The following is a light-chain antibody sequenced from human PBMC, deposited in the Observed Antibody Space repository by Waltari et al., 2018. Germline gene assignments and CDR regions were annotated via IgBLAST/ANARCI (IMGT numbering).Light chain of an antibody. J-gene: IGLJ1*01. Sequence: QSALAQPASVSGSPGQSVTISCTGTGSDVGGYNYVSWYQQHPAKDPKVNIYDVNVRPAGISSRFSGSKSCNTASLTISGLQAEDEADYYCCSYSGTTTYVFGTGTYVTVL. V-gene: IGLV2-14*03. CDR1: GSDVGGYNY. CDR2: DVN. CDR3: CSYSGTTTYV.